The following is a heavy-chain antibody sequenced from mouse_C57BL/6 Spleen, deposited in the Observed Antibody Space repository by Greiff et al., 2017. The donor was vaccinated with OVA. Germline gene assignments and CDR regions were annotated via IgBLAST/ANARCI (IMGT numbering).Heavy chain of an antibody. CDR2: INTSNGGT. Sequence: QVHVKQSGTELVKPGASVKLSCKASGYTFTSYWMHWVKQRPGQGLEWIGNINTSNGGTNYNEKFKSKATLTVDKSSSTAYMQLSSLTSEDSAVYYCARYGYYGSSYAMDYWGQGTSVTVSS. J-gene: IGHJ4*01. CDR1: GYTFTSYW. CDR3: ARYGYYGSSYAMDY. D-gene: IGHD1-1*01. V-gene: IGHV1-53*01.